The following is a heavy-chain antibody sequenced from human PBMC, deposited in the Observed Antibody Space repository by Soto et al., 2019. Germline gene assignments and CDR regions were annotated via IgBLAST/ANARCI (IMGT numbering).Heavy chain of an antibody. V-gene: IGHV3-23*01. CDR2: ISYNGSNK. Sequence: GGSLRLSCAASGFTFSSYAMSWVRQAPGKGLEWVSAISYNGSNKYYADSVKGLFIISRDNSKNTLYLQMNSLRAEDMAVYYCARDGLGLWFGELFTRAYYYYGMDVWGQGTTVTVSS. J-gene: IGHJ6*02. D-gene: IGHD3-10*01. CDR1: GFTFSSYA. CDR3: ARDGLGLWFGELFTRAYYYYGMDV.